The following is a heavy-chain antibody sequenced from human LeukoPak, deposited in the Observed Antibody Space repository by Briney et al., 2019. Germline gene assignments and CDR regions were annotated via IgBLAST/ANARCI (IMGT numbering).Heavy chain of an antibody. CDR2: ISWNSGSI. D-gene: IGHD3-10*01. CDR3: RGVLWFGESEGDYFDY. Sequence: GRSLRLSCAASGFTFDDYAMHWVRQAPGKGLEWVSGISWNSGSIGYADSVKGRFTISRDNAKNSLYLQMNSLRAEDTAVYYCRGVLWFGESEGDYFDYWGQGTLVTVSS. V-gene: IGHV3-9*01. CDR1: GFTFDDYA. J-gene: IGHJ4*02.